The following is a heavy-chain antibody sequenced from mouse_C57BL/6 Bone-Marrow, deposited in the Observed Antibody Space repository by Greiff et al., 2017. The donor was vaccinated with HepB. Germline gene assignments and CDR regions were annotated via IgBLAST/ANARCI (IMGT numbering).Heavy chain of an antibody. V-gene: IGHV1-59*01. J-gene: IGHJ2*01. CDR2: IYPSDSYT. CDR3: ARAWDNYFDY. D-gene: IGHD4-1*01. CDR1: GYTFTSHW. Sequence: QVQLQQSGAELVRPGTSVKLSCKVSGYTFTSHWMHWVKQRPGQGLEWIGVIYPSDSYTNYNQKFKGKATVTVDTSSSTAYMQLSSLTSEDSAVYYCARAWDNYFDYWGQGTTLTVSS.